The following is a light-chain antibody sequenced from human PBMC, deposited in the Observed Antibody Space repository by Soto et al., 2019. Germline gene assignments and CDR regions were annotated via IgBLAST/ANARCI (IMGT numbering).Light chain of an antibody. CDR1: QGIGID. Sequence: AIQMTQSPSSLSASVGDRVTIICRASQGIGIDLAWYQQKPGKAPNLLIYAASSLQSGVPSRFSGSGSGTDFTLTISSLQSEDFAVYYCLQDANFPYTFGQGTKLDIK. V-gene: IGKV1-6*01. J-gene: IGKJ2*01. CDR3: LQDANFPYT. CDR2: AAS.